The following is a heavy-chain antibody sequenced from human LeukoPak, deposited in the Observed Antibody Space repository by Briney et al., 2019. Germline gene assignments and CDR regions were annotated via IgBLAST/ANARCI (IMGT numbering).Heavy chain of an antibody. D-gene: IGHD6-19*01. CDR2: INYSGST. Sequence: SETLSLTCTVSGGSISTYYWTWIRQPRGKGLEWIGFINYSGSTNYNPSLKSRVTMSVDTSKDQFSLRLSSVTAADTAVYYCARRSSGWEGNYFDYWGQGALVTVSS. CDR1: GGSISTYY. CDR3: ARRSSGWEGNYFDY. J-gene: IGHJ4*02. V-gene: IGHV4-59*01.